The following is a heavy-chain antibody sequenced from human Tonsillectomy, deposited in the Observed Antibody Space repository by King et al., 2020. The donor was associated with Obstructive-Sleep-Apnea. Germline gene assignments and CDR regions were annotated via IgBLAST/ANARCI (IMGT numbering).Heavy chain of an antibody. V-gene: IGHV3-30*04. J-gene: IGHJ4*02. CDR3: AGDGLVYGDYYFDY. D-gene: IGHD4-17*01. Sequence: VQLVESGGGVVQPGRSLRLSCAASGFTFSSYAMHCVRQAPGKGLEWVAVISYDGSNKYYADSVKGRFTISRDNSKNTLYLQMNSLRAEDTAVYYCAGDGLVYGDYYFDYWGQGTLVTVSS. CDR2: ISYDGSNK. CDR1: GFTFSSYA.